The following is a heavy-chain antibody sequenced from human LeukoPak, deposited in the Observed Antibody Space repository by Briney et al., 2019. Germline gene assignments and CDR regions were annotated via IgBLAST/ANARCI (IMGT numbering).Heavy chain of an antibody. D-gene: IGHD1-26*01. CDR1: GFTFNTYA. J-gene: IGHJ4*02. CDR3: AKDWGQRGVGASLGH. CDR2: ISSSGSTI. V-gene: IGHV3-48*02. Sequence: GGSLRLSCTASGFTFNTYAMNWVRQAPGKGLEWVSYISSSGSTIYYADSVKGRFTISRDNAKNTVDLQINSLRHEDTAVYYCAKDWGQRGVGASLGHWGQGTLVIVSS.